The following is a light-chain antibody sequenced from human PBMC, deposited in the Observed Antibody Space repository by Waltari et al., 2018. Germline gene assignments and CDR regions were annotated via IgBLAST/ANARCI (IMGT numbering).Light chain of an antibody. Sequence: QSALTQPASVSGTPGQSITIPCSGTTSDVGSYDLFSWYQQHPAEAPKLLICEVFKRPPDTSSRFSCAKSGSTASLTISGLQPEDEADYYCCSYAGRGTYVFGSGTKVTVL. CDR3: CSYAGRGTYV. CDR2: EVF. V-gene: IGLV2-23*02. CDR1: TSDVGSYDL. J-gene: IGLJ1*01.